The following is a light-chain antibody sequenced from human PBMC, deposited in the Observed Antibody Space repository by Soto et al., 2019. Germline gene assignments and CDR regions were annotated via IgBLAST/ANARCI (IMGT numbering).Light chain of an antibody. CDR2: DAS. CDR3: LHRSDWPPGLT. CDR1: QSVTSH. J-gene: IGKJ4*01. Sequence: EIVLTQSPATQSLSPGERATLSCRASQSVTSHLAWYQHKPGQAPRLLMYDASYRATGIPARFSGSGSGTDFTLTISSLEPEDFAVYYCLHRSDWPPGLTFGGGTKVEIK. V-gene: IGKV3-11*01.